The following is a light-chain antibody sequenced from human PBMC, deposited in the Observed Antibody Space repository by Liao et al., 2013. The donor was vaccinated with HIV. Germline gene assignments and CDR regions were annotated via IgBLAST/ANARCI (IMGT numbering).Light chain of an antibody. V-gene: IGLV3-21*01. CDR2: YDR. Sequence: SYELTQPPSVSVAPGKTATITCGGNNIGSKSVNWYQQKPGQAPILVIYYDRDRPSGIPERVSGSNSGNTATLTISGAQGLDEADYHCQAWDNTAAVFGGGTKLTVL. CDR1: NIGSKS. J-gene: IGLJ2*01. CDR3: QAWDNTAAV.